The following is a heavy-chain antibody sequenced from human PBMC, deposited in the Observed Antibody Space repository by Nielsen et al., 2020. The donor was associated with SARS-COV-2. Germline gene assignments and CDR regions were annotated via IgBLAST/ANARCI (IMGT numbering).Heavy chain of an antibody. V-gene: IGHV5-10-1*01. CDR3: ARRYYYMDV. J-gene: IGHJ6*03. Sequence: KVSCKGSGYSFTSYWISWVRQMPGKGLEWMGRIDPSDSYTNYSPSFQGHVTISADKSISTAYLQWGSLKASDTAMYYCARRYYYMDVWGKGTTVTVSS. CDR2: IDPSDSYT. CDR1: GYSFTSYW.